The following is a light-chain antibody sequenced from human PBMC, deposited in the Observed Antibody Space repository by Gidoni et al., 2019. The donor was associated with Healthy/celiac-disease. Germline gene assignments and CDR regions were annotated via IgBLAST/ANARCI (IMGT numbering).Light chain of an antibody. CDR3: MIWHSSAVV. CDR2: YKSDSDK. V-gene: IGLV5-45*01. J-gene: IGLJ2*01. Sequence: QAVLTQPASLSASPGASASLTCTLRSGINVGTSRIYWYQQKPGSPPQYLLRYKSDSDKQQGSGVPSRFSGSKDASANAGILLISGLQSEDEADYYCMIWHSSAVVFGGGTKLTV. CDR1: SGINVGTSR.